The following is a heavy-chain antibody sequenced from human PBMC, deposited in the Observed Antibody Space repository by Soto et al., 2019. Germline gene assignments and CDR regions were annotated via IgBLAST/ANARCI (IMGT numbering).Heavy chain of an antibody. D-gene: IGHD3-16*01. Sequence: PSETLSLTCPFSGDSIGCGTKYWSWIRQAPGKGLEWIGYIFSSGTTYYNPSLKSRLTMSLDTSQNQFSLKLNSVTAADTAVYFCARVPSPFDFYYDMDVWGQGTTVTAAS. V-gene: IGHV4-30-4*02. CDR1: GDSIGCGTKY. J-gene: IGHJ6*02. CDR3: ARVPSPFDFYYDMDV. CDR2: IFSSGTT.